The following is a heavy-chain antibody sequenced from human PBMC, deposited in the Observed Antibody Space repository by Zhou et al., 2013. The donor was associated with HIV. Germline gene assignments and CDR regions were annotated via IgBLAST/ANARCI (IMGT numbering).Heavy chain of an antibody. CDR2: IIPILGIA. D-gene: IGHD2-15*01. CDR1: GGTFSSYA. CDR3: ARDCLGSHCSGGSDY. Sequence: QVQLVQSGAEVKKPGSSVKVSCKASGGTFSSYAISWVRQAPGQGLEWMGRIIPILGIANYAQKFQGRVTITADKSTSTAYMELSSLRSEDTAVYYCARDCLGSHCSGGSDYWGQGNPGHRLL. J-gene: IGHJ4*02. V-gene: IGHV1-69*04.